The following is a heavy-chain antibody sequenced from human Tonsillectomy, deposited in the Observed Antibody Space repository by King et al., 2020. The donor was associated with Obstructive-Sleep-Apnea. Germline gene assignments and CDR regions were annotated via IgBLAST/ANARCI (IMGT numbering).Heavy chain of an antibody. J-gene: IGHJ5*02. Sequence: VQLQESGPGLLKPSETLSLTCTVSGGSISTYYWSWIRQSPGKGLEWIGCIYYSGSTNYNPSLRSRVTISVDTSKNHFSLKLTSVTAADTAVYYCARHDGGLNWFDPWGQGTLVTVSS. CDR3: ARHDGGLNWFDP. CDR1: GGSISTYY. V-gene: IGHV4-59*08. CDR2: IYYSGST. D-gene: IGHD4-23*01.